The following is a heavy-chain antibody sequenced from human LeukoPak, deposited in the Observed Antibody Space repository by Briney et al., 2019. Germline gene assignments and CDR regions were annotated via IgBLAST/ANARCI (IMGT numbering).Heavy chain of an antibody. CDR2: ISYSSSYI. Sequence: GGSLRLSCAASGFTFSDYSVNWVRQAPGKGLEWVSSISYSSSYIYYVDSVKGRFTISRDNAKNSLYLQMNSLRAEDTAVYYCARERIRDYGDYGGYYFDYWGQGTLVTVSS. CDR1: GFTFSDYS. V-gene: IGHV3-21*01. J-gene: IGHJ4*02. D-gene: IGHD4-17*01. CDR3: ARERIRDYGDYGGYYFDY.